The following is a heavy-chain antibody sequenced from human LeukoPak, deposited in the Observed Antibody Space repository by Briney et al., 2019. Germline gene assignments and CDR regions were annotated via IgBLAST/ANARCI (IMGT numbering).Heavy chain of an antibody. V-gene: IGHV1-2*02. CDR1: EYTVTGYD. CDR3: ARYRNYYDSRCYYYVEYFQH. Sequence: ASVKVSCKASEYTVTGYDMPWVRQAPGQGLEWMGWINPNSGGTNYAQKFQGRVTMTRDTSISTAYMELSRLRSDDTAVYYCARYRNYYDSRCYYYVEYFQHWGQGTLVTVSS. CDR2: INPNSGGT. D-gene: IGHD3-22*01. J-gene: IGHJ1*01.